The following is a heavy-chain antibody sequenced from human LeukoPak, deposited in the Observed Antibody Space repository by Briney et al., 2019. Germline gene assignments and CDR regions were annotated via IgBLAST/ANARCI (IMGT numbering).Heavy chain of an antibody. V-gene: IGHV6-1*01. Sequence: SQTLSLTCAISGDSVSSNSAAWNWIRHSPSRGLKCLGRTYYRSKWYNDYAVSVKSQITIKPDTSKNQVSLQLNSVTPEDTAVYYCARDELGSFDYWGQGTLVTVSS. J-gene: IGHJ4*02. CDR3: ARDELGSFDY. D-gene: IGHD6-6*01. CDR1: GDSVSSNSAA. CDR2: TYYRSKWYN.